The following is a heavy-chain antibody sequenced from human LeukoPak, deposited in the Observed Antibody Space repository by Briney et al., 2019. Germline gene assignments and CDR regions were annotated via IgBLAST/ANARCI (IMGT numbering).Heavy chain of an antibody. CDR1: GGSISSYY. Sequence: SETLSLTCTVSGGSISSYYWSWIRQPPGKGLEWIGYIYYSGSTNYNPSLKSRVTISVDTSKNQFSLKLSSVTAADTAVYYCARGRSSPTYYYGSGSSRLDYWGQGTLVTVSS. V-gene: IGHV4-59*08. D-gene: IGHD3-10*01. J-gene: IGHJ4*02. CDR3: ARGRSSPTYYYGSGSSRLDY. CDR2: IYYSGST.